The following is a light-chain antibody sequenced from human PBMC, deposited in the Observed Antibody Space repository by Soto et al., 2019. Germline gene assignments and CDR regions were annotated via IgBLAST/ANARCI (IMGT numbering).Light chain of an antibody. V-gene: IGKV1-5*03. J-gene: IGKJ1*01. CDR3: QQYENYWT. CDR1: QTISSW. CDR2: KAS. Sequence: DIKMTQSPSTLSGSVGDRVTITCRASQTISSWLAWYQQKPGKAPKLLIYKASTLKSGVPSRFSGSGSGTEFTLTISSLQPEDFAVYYCQQYENYWTFGQGTKVDIK.